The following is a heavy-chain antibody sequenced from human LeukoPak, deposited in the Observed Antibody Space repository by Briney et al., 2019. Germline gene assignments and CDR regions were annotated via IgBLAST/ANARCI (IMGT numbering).Heavy chain of an antibody. CDR3: ARFPSEWKKGMDV. CDR1: GYTFISYY. V-gene: IGHV1-46*01. CDR2: INPSGGST. Sequence: ASVKVSCKASGYTFISYYMHWVRQAPGQGLEWMGIINPSGGSTSYAQKFQGRVTMTRDTSTSTVYMELSSLRSEDTAVCYCARFPSEWKKGMDVWGQGTTVTVSS. D-gene: IGHD3-3*01. J-gene: IGHJ6*02.